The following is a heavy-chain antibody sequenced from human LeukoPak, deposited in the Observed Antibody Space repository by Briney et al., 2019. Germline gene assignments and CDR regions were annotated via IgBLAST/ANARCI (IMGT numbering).Heavy chain of an antibody. D-gene: IGHD4-23*01. V-gene: IGHV3-23*01. CDR1: GFTFSNYA. CDR2: ISNSGSNT. Sequence: PGGSLRLSCVASGFTFSNYAMSWVRQTPGKGLEWVSVISNSGSNTYYADSVKGRFTISRDNSKNTLYLQMNSLRAEDTALYHCAKERSLNGGYSDGYFDHWGQGTLVTVSS. CDR3: AKERSLNGGYSDGYFDH. J-gene: IGHJ4*02.